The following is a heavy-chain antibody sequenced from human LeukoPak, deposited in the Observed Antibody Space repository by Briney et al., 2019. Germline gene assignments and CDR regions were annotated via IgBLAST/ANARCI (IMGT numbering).Heavy chain of an antibody. CDR1: GFTFSSYE. CDR3: AKESGKFDY. J-gene: IGHJ4*02. CDR2: ISADGGST. V-gene: IGHV3-43*02. Sequence: PPGGSLRLSCAASGFTFSSYEMNWVRQAPGKGLVWVSLISADGGSTFSADSVKGRFSISRDNSKNSLYLQMNSLRSEDTAMYYCAKESGKFDYWGQGTLVAVSS.